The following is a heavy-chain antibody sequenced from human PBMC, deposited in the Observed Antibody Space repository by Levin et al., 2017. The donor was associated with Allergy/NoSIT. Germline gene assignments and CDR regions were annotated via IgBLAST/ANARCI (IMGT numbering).Heavy chain of an antibody. Sequence: SGESLKISCAASGFTFSSYGMHWVRQAPGKGLEWVAVILYDGSNKYYGDSVKGRFTISRDNSKNTLYLQMNSLRAEDTAVYYCAKDSQYTSGWYEGGDFQYWGQGTLVTVSS. CDR1: GFTFSSYG. J-gene: IGHJ1*01. CDR2: ILYDGSNK. CDR3: AKDSQYTSGWYEGGDFQY. V-gene: IGHV3-30*18. D-gene: IGHD6-19*01.